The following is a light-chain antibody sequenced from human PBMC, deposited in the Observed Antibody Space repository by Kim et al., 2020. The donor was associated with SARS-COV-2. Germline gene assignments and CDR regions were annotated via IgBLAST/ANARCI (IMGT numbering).Light chain of an antibody. CDR3: QHYGGSPYT. CDR2: SAS. Sequence: LSPSERATVSCRASQSISSSYLAWYQQKPCQAPRLLIYSASSRATGIPDRFSGSGSGTDFILTISRLEPEDFALYYCQHYGGSPYTFGQGTKLEI. J-gene: IGKJ2*01. CDR1: QSISSSY. V-gene: IGKV3-20*01.